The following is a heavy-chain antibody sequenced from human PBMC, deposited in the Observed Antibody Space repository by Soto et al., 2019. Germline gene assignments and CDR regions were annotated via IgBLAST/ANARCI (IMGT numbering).Heavy chain of an antibody. J-gene: IGHJ4*02. CDR3: ARGGHVVVVTAALDY. CDR1: GDTFTDYY. CDR2: VNPSGGHT. V-gene: IGHV1-46*01. D-gene: IGHD2-21*02. Sequence: QVQLVQSGAEVKKPGASVKVSCKASGDTFTDYYIHWVRQAPGQGLEWMGTVNPSGGHTTYAQHFLGRMTXHXXXSXSTLYMELTGVTSEDTAVYYCARGGHVVVVTAALDYWGQGTLVTVSS.